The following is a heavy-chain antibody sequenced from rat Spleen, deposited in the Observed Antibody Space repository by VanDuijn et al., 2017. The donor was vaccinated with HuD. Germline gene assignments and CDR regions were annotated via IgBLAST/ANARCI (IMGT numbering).Heavy chain of an antibody. J-gene: IGHJ3*01. V-gene: IGHV5S10*01. Sequence: EVQLVESGGGLGQPGRSLKLSCAASGFTFSDYNMAWVRQTPKKGLEWVATIIFDGTRTYYRDSVQGRFTISRDNAIRTLYLQMDSLRSEDTATYYCATRGPWFAYWGQGTLVTVSS. CDR2: IIFDGTRT. CDR3: ATRGPWFAY. CDR1: GFTFSDYN.